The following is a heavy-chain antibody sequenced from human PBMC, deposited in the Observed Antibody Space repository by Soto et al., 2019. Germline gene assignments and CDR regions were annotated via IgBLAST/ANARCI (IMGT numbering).Heavy chain of an antibody. D-gene: IGHD3-3*01. CDR1: GWSFSGYY. V-gene: IGHV4-34*01. J-gene: IGHJ5*02. Sequence: SETLSLTCSVYGWSFSGYYWSWIRQPPGKGLEWIGEINHSGSTNYNPSLKSRVTISVDTSKNQFSLKLSSVTAADTAVYYCARKPEKYYDFWSGYYTGSDWFDPWGQGTLVTVS. CDR3: ARKPEKYYDFWSGYYTGSDWFDP. CDR2: INHSGST.